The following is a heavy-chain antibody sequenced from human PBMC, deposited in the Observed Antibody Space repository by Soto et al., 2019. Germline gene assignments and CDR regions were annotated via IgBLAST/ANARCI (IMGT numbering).Heavy chain of an antibody. Sequence: QVQLVQSGAEVRKPGSSVKVSCKASGGIFRPYGFSCVRQAPGQGPEWMGGIIPMFGPANYAEKFQGRVTMTADESTSTVYMVLGSLRSEDTAMYYCAKELSRPLRFDHWGQGTLVTVSS. CDR1: GGIFRPYG. J-gene: IGHJ5*02. CDR3: AKELSRPLRFDH. V-gene: IGHV1-69*12. CDR2: IIPMFGPA.